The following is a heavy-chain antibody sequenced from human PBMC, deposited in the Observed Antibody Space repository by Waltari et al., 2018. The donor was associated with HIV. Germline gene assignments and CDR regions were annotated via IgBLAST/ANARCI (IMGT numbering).Heavy chain of an antibody. CDR1: GYTFTGYY. J-gene: IGHJ4*02. CDR3: ARVGTIFGVVIANFDY. V-gene: IGHV1-2*02. CDR2: INPNSGGT. D-gene: IGHD3-3*01. Sequence: QVQLVQSGAEVKKPGASVKASCKASGYTFTGYYMHWVRQAPGQGLEWMGWINPNSGGTNYAAKFQGRGTMTRDTSTSTAYMGLSRLRSDDTAVYYCARVGTIFGVVIANFDYWGQGTLVTVSS.